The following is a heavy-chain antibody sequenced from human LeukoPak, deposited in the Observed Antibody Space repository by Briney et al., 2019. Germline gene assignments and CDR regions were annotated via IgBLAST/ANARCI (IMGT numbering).Heavy chain of an antibody. CDR2: ISYDGSNK. CDR3: AKETEDYYDSSGYWFDY. V-gene: IGHV3-30*18. Sequence: GGSLRLSCAASGFTFSSYGMHWVRQAPGKGLEWVAVISYDGSNKYYADSVKGRFTISRDNSKNTLYLQMNSLRAEDTAVYYCAKETEDYYDSSGYWFDYWGQGTLVTVSS. J-gene: IGHJ4*02. CDR1: GFTFSSYG. D-gene: IGHD3-22*01.